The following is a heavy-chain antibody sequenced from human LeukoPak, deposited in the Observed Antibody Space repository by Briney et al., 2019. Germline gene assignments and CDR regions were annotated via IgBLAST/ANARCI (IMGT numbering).Heavy chain of an antibody. CDR1: GGSISNYY. V-gene: IGHV4-59*08. Sequence: SETLSLTCSVSGGSISNYYWSWIRQLPGKGLEWIGYIYYSGSTNYNPSLKSRVTMSVDTSKNQFSLKLTSVTAADTALYYCARHGAAAKFDYWGQGTLVTVSS. D-gene: IGHD6-25*01. J-gene: IGHJ4*02. CDR3: ARHGAAAKFDY. CDR2: IYYSGST.